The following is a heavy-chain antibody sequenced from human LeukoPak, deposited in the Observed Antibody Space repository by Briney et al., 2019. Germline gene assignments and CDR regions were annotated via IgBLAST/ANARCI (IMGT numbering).Heavy chain of an antibody. CDR3: ARDHDYGDYYFDY. D-gene: IGHD4-17*01. J-gene: IGHJ4*02. CDR2: INWNGGST. V-gene: IGHV3-20*04. Sequence: GGSPRLSCAASGFTFDDYGMRWVRQAPGKGLEWVSGINWNGGSTGYADSVKGRFTISRDNAKNSLYLQMNSLRAEDTALYYCARDHDYGDYYFDYWGQGTLVTVSS. CDR1: GFTFDDYG.